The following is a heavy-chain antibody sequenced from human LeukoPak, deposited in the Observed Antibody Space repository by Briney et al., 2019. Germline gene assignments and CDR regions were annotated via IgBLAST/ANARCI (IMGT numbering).Heavy chain of an antibody. CDR2: IKRDGSEK. Sequence: PGGSLRLSCAASGLTFSSYWMSWVRQAPGKGLEWVANIKRDGSEKYYVDSVKGRFTISRDNAKNSLYLQMNSLRAEDTAVYYCAKDPSDIVVVPAAMFYWGQGTLVTVSS. CDR1: GLTFSSYW. V-gene: IGHV3-7*03. J-gene: IGHJ4*02. D-gene: IGHD2-2*01. CDR3: AKDPSDIVVVPAAMFY.